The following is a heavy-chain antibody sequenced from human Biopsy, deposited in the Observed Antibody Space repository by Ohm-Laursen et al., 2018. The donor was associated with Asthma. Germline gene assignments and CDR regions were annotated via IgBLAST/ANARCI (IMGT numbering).Heavy chain of an antibody. CDR2: ISWNSVSI. CDR3: AKNSRRGSHDPFDI. D-gene: IGHD1-26*01. CDR1: GFNFDDYG. Sequence: SLRLSCTASGFNFDDYGMNWVRQGPGKGLEWVAGISWNSVSIAYADSVRGRFTISRVTAKTSLYLQMNGLRDGDTAVYFCAKNSRRGSHDPFDIWGQGTMVTVSS. J-gene: IGHJ3*02. V-gene: IGHV3-9*01.